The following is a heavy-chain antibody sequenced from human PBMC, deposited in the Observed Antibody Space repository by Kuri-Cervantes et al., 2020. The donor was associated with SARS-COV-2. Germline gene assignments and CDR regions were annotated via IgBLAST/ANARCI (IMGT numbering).Heavy chain of an antibody. Sequence: GGSLRLSCAASGFTFSSYGMHWVRQAPGKGLEWVAVIWYDGSNKYYADSVKGRFTISRDNSKNTLYLQMNSLRAEDTAVYYCARSRPKYGSSWYYYGMDVWGQGTMVTVSS. V-gene: IGHV3-33*01. CDR2: IWYDGSNK. CDR1: GFTFSSYG. CDR3: ARSRPKYGSSWYYYGMDV. D-gene: IGHD6-13*01. J-gene: IGHJ6*02.